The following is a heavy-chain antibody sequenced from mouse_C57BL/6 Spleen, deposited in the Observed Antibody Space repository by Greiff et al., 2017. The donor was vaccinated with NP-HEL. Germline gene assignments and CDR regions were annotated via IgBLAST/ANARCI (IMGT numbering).Heavy chain of an antibody. V-gene: IGHV1-69*01. CDR1: GYTFTSYW. CDR2: IDPSDSST. D-gene: IGHD1-1*01. Sequence: QVQLKQPGAELVMPGASVKLSCKASGYTFTSYWMHWVKQRPGQGLEWIGEIDPSDSSTNYNQKFKGKSTLTFDKSSSTAYMQLSSLTSEDSAVYYCARRPVYYGSSSFDYWGQGTTLTVSS. CDR3: ARRPVYYGSSSFDY. J-gene: IGHJ2*01.